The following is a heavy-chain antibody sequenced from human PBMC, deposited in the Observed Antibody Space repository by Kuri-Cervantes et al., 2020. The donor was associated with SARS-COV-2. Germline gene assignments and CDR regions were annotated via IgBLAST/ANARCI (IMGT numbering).Heavy chain of an antibody. V-gene: IGHV3-30*04. CDR1: GFTFSSYA. CDR3: ARVFVLRFYMDV. Sequence: GESLKISCAASGFTFSSYAMHWVRQAPGKGLEWVAVISYDGSNKYYADSVKGRFTISRDNSKNTLYLQMNSLRAEDTAVYYCARVFVLRFYMDVWGKGTTVTVSS. D-gene: IGHD3-3*01. J-gene: IGHJ6*03. CDR2: ISYDGSNK.